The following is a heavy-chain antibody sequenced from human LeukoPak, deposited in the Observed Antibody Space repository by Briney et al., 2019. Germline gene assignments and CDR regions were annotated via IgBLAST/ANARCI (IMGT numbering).Heavy chain of an antibody. D-gene: IGHD3-10*01. Sequence: ASVKVSCKASGYTLTSYDINWVRQATGQGLEWMGWMNPNSGNTGYAQKFQGRVTMTRNTSISTAYMELSSLRSEDTAVYYCARATRITMVRGVIRVYYFDYWGQGTLVTVSS. J-gene: IGHJ4*02. CDR1: GYTLTSYD. CDR3: ARATRITMVRGVIRVYYFDY. CDR2: MNPNSGNT. V-gene: IGHV1-8*01.